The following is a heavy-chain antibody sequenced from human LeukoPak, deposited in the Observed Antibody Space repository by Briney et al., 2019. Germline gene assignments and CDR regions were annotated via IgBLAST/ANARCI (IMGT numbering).Heavy chain of an antibody. CDR2: VSTYNGNT. CDR1: GYTFTSYG. CDR3: ARQSTGSYYSPIDY. Sequence: GASVKVSCKASGYTFTSYGISWVRQAPGQGLEWMGWVSTYNGNTEYAQNLQGRVTTTTDTSTSTAYMELRSLRSDDTAMYYCARQSTGSYYSPIDYWGQGTLVTVSS. V-gene: IGHV1-18*01. J-gene: IGHJ4*02. D-gene: IGHD1-26*01.